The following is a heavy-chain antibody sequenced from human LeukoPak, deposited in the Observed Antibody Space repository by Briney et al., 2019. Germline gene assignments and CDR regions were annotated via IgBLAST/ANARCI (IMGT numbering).Heavy chain of an antibody. CDR1: GYTFTGYY. V-gene: IGHV1-2*02. J-gene: IGHJ5*02. CDR3: ARVNRIVVVPAGWFDP. CDR2: INPNSGGT. D-gene: IGHD2-2*01. Sequence: GASVKVSCKASGYTFTGYYMHWVRQAPGQGLEWMGWINPNSGGTNYAQKFQGRVTMTRDTSISTAYMELSRLRSDDTAVYYCARVNRIVVVPAGWFDPWGQGTLVTVSS.